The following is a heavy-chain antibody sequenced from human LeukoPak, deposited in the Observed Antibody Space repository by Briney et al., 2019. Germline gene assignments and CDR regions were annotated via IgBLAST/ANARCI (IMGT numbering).Heavy chain of an antibody. J-gene: IGHJ4*02. V-gene: IGHV3-11*06. D-gene: IGHD6-19*01. Sequence: GGSLRLSCAASGFTFSDYYMSWIRQAPGKGLEWVSYISSSSSYTNYADSVKGRFTISRDNDKNSLYLQMNSLRAEDTAVYYCATSSGWYRFDYWGQGTLVTVSS. CDR3: ATSSGWYRFDY. CDR1: GFTFSDYY. CDR2: ISSSSSYT.